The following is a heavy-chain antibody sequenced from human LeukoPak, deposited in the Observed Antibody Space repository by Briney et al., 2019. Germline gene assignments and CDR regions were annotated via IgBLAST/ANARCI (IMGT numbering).Heavy chain of an antibody. J-gene: IGHJ3*02. CDR3: ATGYGSGRGAFDI. V-gene: IGHV5-51*01. CDR1: GYRFTSYW. CDR2: IYHGDSDT. D-gene: IGHD6-19*01. Sequence: GESLKISCVGSGYRFTSYWIGWVRQMPGKGLEYMGIIYHGDSDTRYSPSFQGQVTISADKSISTAYLQWSSLQASDTAMYYCATGYGSGRGAFDIWGQGTTVTVSS.